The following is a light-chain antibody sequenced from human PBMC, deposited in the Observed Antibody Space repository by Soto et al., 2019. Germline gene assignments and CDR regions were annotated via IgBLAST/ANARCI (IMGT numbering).Light chain of an antibody. V-gene: IGLV2-23*01. CDR3: CSYASSSTYWV. Sequence: QSALTQPASVSGSPGQSITISCTGTSSDAGSYNFVSWYQQHPGKAPKVMIYEDSKRPSGVSNRFSGSKSGNTASLTISGLQAEDEADYCCCSYASSSTYWVFGGGTKVTVL. CDR1: SSDAGSYNF. CDR2: EDS. J-gene: IGLJ3*02.